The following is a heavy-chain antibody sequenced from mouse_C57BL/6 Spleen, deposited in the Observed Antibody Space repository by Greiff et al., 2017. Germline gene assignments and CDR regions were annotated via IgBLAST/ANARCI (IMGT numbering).Heavy chain of an antibody. D-gene: IGHD4-1*01. CDR2: IYPGDGDT. J-gene: IGHJ4*01. V-gene: IGHV1-82*01. CDR3: ARGWDEAVDY. Sequence: QVQLQQSGPELVKPGASVKISCKASGYAFSSSWMNWVKQRPGKGLEWIGRIYPGDGDTNYNGKFKGKATLTADKSSSTAYMQLSSLTSEDSAVYFCARGWDEAVDYWGEGTSGTVSS. CDR1: GYAFSSSW.